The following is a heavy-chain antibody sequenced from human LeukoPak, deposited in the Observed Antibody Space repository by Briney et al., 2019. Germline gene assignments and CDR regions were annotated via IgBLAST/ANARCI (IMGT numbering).Heavy chain of an antibody. J-gene: IGHJ5*02. Sequence: GGSLRLSCAAPGFTFSSYAMSWVRQAPGKGLEWVSAISGSGGSTYYADSVKGRFTISRDNSKNTLYLQMNSLRAEDTAVYYCAKAGDYGDLNWFDPWGQGTLVTVSS. CDR1: GFTFSSYA. D-gene: IGHD4-17*01. V-gene: IGHV3-23*01. CDR2: ISGSGGST. CDR3: AKAGDYGDLNWFDP.